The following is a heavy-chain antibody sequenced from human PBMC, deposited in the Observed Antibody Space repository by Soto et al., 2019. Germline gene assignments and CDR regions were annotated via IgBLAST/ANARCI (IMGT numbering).Heavy chain of an antibody. CDR1: GYTFSDYG. CDR3: ARDGYGGNPADY. V-gene: IGHV1-18*01. Sequence: QVQLVQSGAEVRKPGASVKVSCEASGYTFSDYGITWVRQAPGQGLEWMGWISGDNDKTNYARKLQGRVTLTADTSTATAYMDLRSLTSDDTAVYYCARDGYGGNPADYWGQGTLVTVSA. J-gene: IGHJ4*02. CDR2: ISGDNDKT. D-gene: IGHD4-17*01.